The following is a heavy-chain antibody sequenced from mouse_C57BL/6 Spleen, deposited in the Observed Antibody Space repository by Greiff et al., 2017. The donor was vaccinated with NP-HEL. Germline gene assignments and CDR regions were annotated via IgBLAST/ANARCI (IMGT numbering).Heavy chain of an antibody. Sequence: QVQLQQPGAELVKPGASVKLSCKASGYTFTSYWMHWVKQRPGQGLEWIGMIHPNSGSTNYNEKFKSKATLTVDKSSSTAYMQLSSLTSEDSAVYYCARHFYGNYPYYFDYWGQGTTLTVSS. CDR2: IHPNSGST. CDR1: GYTFTSYW. CDR3: ARHFYGNYPYYFDY. J-gene: IGHJ2*01. V-gene: IGHV1-64*01. D-gene: IGHD2-1*01.